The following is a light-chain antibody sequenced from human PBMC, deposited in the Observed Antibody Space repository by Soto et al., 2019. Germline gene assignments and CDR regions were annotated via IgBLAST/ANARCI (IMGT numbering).Light chain of an antibody. CDR1: SSDISDYHY. CDR3: CSYAGTYTYV. Sequence: QSALTQPRSVSGPAGQSVTISCTGTSSDISDYHYNSVSWYQQHPDKAPKVMIFDVTKRPSGVPDRFSGSKSDNTASLTISGLQAEDEADYYCCSYAGTYTYVFGTGTKVTVL. CDR2: DVT. J-gene: IGLJ1*01. V-gene: IGLV2-11*01.